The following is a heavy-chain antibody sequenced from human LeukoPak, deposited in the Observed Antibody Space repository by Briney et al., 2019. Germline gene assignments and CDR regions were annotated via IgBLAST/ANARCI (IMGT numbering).Heavy chain of an antibody. D-gene: IGHD5-24*01. J-gene: IGHJ4*02. CDR1: GGSVSSDSYY. CDR2: IYNSGST. V-gene: IGHV4-61*01. Sequence: PSETLSLTCTVSGGSVSSDSYYWSWIRQPPGKGLEWIGSIYNSGSTKYNPSLNSRVTMSEDTSKNQFSLKLSSVTAADTAVYYCARSLGWLQFDYWGQGTLVTVSS. CDR3: ARSLGWLQFDY.